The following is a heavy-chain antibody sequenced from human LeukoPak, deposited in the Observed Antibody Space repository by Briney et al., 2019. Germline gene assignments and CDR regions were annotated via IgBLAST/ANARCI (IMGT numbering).Heavy chain of an antibody. J-gene: IGHJ5*02. V-gene: IGHV4-4*02. D-gene: IGHD3-3*01. CDR2: INHSGST. Sequence: SGTLSLTCAVSGGSISSSNWWSWVRQPPGKGLEWIGEINHSGSTNYNPSLKSRVTISVDTSKNQFSLKLSSVTAADTAVYNCARGPLRSGYYRPNWFDPWGQGTLVTVSS. CDR3: ARGPLRSGYYRPNWFDP. CDR1: GGSISSSNW.